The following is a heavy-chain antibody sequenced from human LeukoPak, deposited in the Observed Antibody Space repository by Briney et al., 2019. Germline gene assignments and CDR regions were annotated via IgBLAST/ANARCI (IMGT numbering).Heavy chain of an antibody. J-gene: IGHJ3*02. CDR3: AKSTIVGATVDAFDI. V-gene: IGHV3-30*02. D-gene: IGHD1-26*01. CDR2: IRYDGTNR. Sequence: GGSLRLSCAASGFTFSSYVMHWVRQAPGKGLESVAFIRYDGTNRYYADSVKGRFTISRDNSKNTLYLQMNSLRAEDTAVYYCAKSTIVGATVDAFDIWGQGIMVTVSS. CDR1: GFTFSSYV.